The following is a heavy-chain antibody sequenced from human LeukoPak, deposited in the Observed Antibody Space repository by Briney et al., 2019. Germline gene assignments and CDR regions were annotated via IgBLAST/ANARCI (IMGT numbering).Heavy chain of an antibody. D-gene: IGHD1-14*01. CDR2: IIPIFGTA. CDR1: GGTFSSYA. CDR3: ARDRALVSKPGRAFDY. J-gene: IGHJ4*02. Sequence: SVKLSCKASGGTFSSYAISWVRQAPGQGLEWMGGIIPIFGTANYAQNFQGRVTITTDESTSTAYMEMSSLRSEDTAVYYYARDRALVSKPGRAFDYWGQGTLVTVSS. V-gene: IGHV1-69*05.